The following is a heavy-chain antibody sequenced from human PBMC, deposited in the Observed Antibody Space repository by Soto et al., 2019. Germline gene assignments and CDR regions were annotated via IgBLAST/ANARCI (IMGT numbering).Heavy chain of an antibody. CDR3: ARFGYYDIVVTRAFDI. V-gene: IGHV4-59*01. Sequence: SETLSLTCTVSGGSISSYYWSWIRQPPGKGLEWIGYIYYSGSTDYNPSLKSRVTISVDTSKNQFSLKLSSVTAADTAVYYCARFGYYDIVVTRAFDIWGQGTMVTVSS. D-gene: IGHD2-2*01. J-gene: IGHJ3*02. CDR1: GGSISSYY. CDR2: IYYSGST.